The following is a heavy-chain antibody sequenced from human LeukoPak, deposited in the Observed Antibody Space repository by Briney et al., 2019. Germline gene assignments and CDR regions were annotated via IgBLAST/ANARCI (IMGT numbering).Heavy chain of an antibody. J-gene: IGHJ4*02. CDR3: AKDSRYCSSTSCYRPFDY. Sequence: GGSLRLSCAASGFNYSSYTMNWVRQAPGMGLEWLSCISASRGITYYADSVKGRFTISRDNSKNTLYLQMNSLRAEDTAVYYCAKDSRYCSSTSCYRPFDYWGQGTLVTVSS. CDR2: ISASRGIT. CDR1: GFNYSSYT. D-gene: IGHD2-2*02. V-gene: IGHV3-23*01.